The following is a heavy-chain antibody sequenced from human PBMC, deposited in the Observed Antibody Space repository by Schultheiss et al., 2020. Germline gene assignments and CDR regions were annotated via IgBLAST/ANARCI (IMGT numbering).Heavy chain of an antibody. D-gene: IGHD6-19*01. Sequence: GESLKISCAASGFTFSSYAMHWVRQAPGKGLEWVAVISYDGSNKYYADSVKGRFTISRDNSKNTLYLQMNSLRAEDTAVYYCAKDFGRVQLSIAVAGTGVEGYWGKGTLVTVSS. CDR1: GFTFSSYA. CDR3: AKDFGRVQLSIAVAGTGVEGY. CDR2: ISYDGSNK. V-gene: IGHV3-30*07. J-gene: IGHJ4*02.